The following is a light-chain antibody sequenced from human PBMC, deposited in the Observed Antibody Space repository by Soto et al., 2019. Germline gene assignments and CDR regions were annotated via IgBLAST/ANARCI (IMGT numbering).Light chain of an antibody. J-gene: IGKJ5*01. CDR1: QSTSTW. Sequence: MTQSPATLSASVGDRVTITCRASQSTSTWLAWYQQKPGKAPKLLIYDASSLESGVPSRFSGSVSGTDFTLTITHLQSEDFATYYCQHYLNYPITFGQGTRLEIK. V-gene: IGKV1-5*01. CDR2: DAS. CDR3: QHYLNYPIT.